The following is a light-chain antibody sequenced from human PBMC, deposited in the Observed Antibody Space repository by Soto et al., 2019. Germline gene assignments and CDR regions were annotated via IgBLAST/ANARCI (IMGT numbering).Light chain of an antibody. CDR3: KSYAGSTTYV. Sequence: QSVLTQPPSASGSPGQSVTISCTGTKNDIGVYDFVSWYQHHPGKAPRLIIYEVVQRPSGVPDRFSGSKSGNTASLTVSGLPAADEADYFCKSYAGSTTYVFGSGTQVTVL. CDR2: EVV. V-gene: IGLV2-8*01. CDR1: KNDIGVYDF. J-gene: IGLJ1*01.